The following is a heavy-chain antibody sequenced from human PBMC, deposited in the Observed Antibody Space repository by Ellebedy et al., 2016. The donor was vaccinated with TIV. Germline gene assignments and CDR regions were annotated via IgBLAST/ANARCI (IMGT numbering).Heavy chain of an antibody. CDR2: IWYDGSNK. D-gene: IGHD3-10*01. Sequence: GGSLRLSCAASGFTFSSYGMHWVRQAPGKGLEWVAVIWYDGSNKYYADSVKGRFTISRDNSKNTLYLQMNSLRAEDTAVYYCARDPTVAGVIYYYYGMDVWGQGTTVTVSS. CDR1: GFTFSSYG. CDR3: ARDPTVAGVIYYYYGMDV. J-gene: IGHJ6*02. V-gene: IGHV3-33*08.